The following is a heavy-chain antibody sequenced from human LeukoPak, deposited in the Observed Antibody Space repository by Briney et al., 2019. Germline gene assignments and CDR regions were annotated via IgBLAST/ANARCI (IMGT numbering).Heavy chain of an antibody. CDR3: ARQGGIAVADPYYGMDV. J-gene: IGHJ6*02. Sequence: GGSLRLSCAASGFTFSSYGMHWVRQAPGKGLEWVAFIRYDGSNKYYADSVKGRFTISRDNSKNTLYLQMNSLRAEDTAVYYCARQGGIAVADPYYGMDVWGQGTTVTVSS. V-gene: IGHV3-30*02. CDR2: IRYDGSNK. CDR1: GFTFSSYG. D-gene: IGHD6-19*01.